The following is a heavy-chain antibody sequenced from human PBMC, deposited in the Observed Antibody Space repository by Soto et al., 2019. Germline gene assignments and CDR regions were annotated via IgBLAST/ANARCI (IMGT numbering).Heavy chain of an antibody. V-gene: IGHV3-66*01. D-gene: IGHD1-26*01. CDR1: GFTVSSNY. Sequence: PGGSLRLSCAASGFTVSSNYMSWVRQAPGKGLEWVSVIYSGGSTYYADSVKGRFTISRDNSKNTLYLQMNSLRAEDTAVYYCARDRSGGSYYHYYYGMDVWGQGTAVTVS. J-gene: IGHJ6*02. CDR2: IYSGGST. CDR3: ARDRSGGSYYHYYYGMDV.